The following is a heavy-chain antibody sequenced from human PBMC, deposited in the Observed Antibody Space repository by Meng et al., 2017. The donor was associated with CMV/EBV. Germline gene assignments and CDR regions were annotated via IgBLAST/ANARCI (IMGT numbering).Heavy chain of an antibody. CDR2: IIPIFGTA. CDR1: GGTFSSYA. Sequence: SVKVSCQASGGTFSSYAISWVRQAPGQGLEWMGGIIPIFGTANYAQKFQGRVTITTDESTSTAYMELSSLRSEDTAVYYCARDAGYCSSTSCEHYYGMDVWGQGTTVTVSS. J-gene: IGHJ6*02. V-gene: IGHV1-69*05. D-gene: IGHD2-2*01. CDR3: ARDAGYCSSTSCEHYYGMDV.